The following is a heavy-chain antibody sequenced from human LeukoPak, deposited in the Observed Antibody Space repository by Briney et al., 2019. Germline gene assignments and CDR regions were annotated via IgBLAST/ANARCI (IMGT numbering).Heavy chain of an antibody. CDR1: GGSISNYY. D-gene: IGHD5-12*01. V-gene: IGHV4-59*08. CDR2: IYYSGTT. Sequence: SETLSLTCTVSGGSISNYYWSCGRQPPGKGLEWIGYIYYSGTTIHNPSLKSRITISVDTSKDQFFLKLSSVTAADTAVYYCARRQTEAAGYADNGNWLDPWGQGTLVTVSP. J-gene: IGHJ5*02. CDR3: ARRQTEAAGYADNGNWLDP.